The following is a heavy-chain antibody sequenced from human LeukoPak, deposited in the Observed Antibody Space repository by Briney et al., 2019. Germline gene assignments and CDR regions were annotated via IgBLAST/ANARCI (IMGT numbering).Heavy chain of an antibody. CDR1: GYTCTIYG. J-gene: IGHJ6*02. D-gene: IGHD2-2*02. CDR3: ARDPGIVVVPAAVPKDYYYYGMDV. CDR2: ISAYNGNT. V-gene: IGHV1-18*01. Sequence: GASVKVSCKASGYTCTIYGISWVRQAPGQGLEWMGWISAYNGNTNYAQKLQGRVTMTTDTSTSTAYMELRSLRSDDTAVYYCARDPGIVVVPAAVPKDYYYYGMDVWGQGTTVTVSS.